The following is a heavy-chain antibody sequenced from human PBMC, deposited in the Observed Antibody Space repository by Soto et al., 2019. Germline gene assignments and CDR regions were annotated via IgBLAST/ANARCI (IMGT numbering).Heavy chain of an antibody. V-gene: IGHV3-23*01. CDR2: ISGSGGST. D-gene: IGHD4-17*01. CDR3: AKDLTFYGDYVGTYYYYGMDV. CDR1: GFTFSSYA. J-gene: IGHJ6*02. Sequence: GGSLRLSCAASGFTFSSYAMSWVRQAPGKGLEWVSAISGSGGSTYYADSVKGRFTISRDNSKNTLYLQMNSLRAEDTAVYYCAKDLTFYGDYVGTYYYYGMDVWGQGTTVTVSS.